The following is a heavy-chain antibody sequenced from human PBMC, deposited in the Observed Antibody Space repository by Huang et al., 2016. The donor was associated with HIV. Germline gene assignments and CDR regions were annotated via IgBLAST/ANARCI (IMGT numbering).Heavy chain of an antibody. CDR2: INDNGYT. J-gene: IGHJ2*01. Sequence: QVQLQQWGAGLLKPSETLSLTCAVYGGSVSGHYWSWIRQPQGKGLAWIAEINDNGYTNYKPSLKSRVTISVHTSRNQFSLKLNSVTAADAAVYYCARASWYEPRSWYFGLWGRGTLVTVSS. D-gene: IGHD6-13*01. V-gene: IGHV4-34*01. CDR1: GGSVSGHY. CDR3: ARASWYEPRSWYFGL.